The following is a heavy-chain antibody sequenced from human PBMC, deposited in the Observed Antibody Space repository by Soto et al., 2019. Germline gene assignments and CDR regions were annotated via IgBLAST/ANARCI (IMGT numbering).Heavy chain of an antibody. CDR3: ARDQGGSYDSWFDP. D-gene: IGHD1-26*01. V-gene: IGHV3-21*06. J-gene: IGHJ5*02. CDR2: ISSGSAYI. CDR1: TFSMYS. Sequence: PGGSLRLSCTFTFSMYSMNWVRQAPGKGLEWVASISSGSAYIKYAESVKGRFTISRDNAKNSLHLQMNSLRAEDTAIYHCARDQGGSYDSWFDPWAREPWSPFPQ.